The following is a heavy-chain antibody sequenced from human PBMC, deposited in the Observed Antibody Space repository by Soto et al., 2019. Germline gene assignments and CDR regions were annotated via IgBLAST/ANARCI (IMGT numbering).Heavy chain of an antibody. CDR2: ISYDGSNK. CDR1: GFTFSSYA. J-gene: IGHJ4*02. D-gene: IGHD3-3*01. CDR3: ARTSERDFWSGYYRSPFDY. Sequence: QVQLVESGGGVVQPGRSLRLSCAASGFTFSSYAMHWVRQAPGKGLEWVAVISYDGSNKYYADSVKGRFTISRDNSKNTLYLQINSLRAEDTAVYYCARTSERDFWSGYYRSPFDYWGQGTLVTVSS. V-gene: IGHV3-30-3*01.